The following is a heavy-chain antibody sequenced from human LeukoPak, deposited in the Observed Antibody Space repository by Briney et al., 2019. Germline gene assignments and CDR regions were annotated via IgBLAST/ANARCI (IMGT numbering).Heavy chain of an antibody. CDR3: VRGKANYGSGSDV. CDR1: GLTVSSNY. D-gene: IGHD3-10*01. V-gene: IGHV3-21*01. J-gene: IGHJ6*04. CDR2: ISSSSSYI. Sequence: GGSLRLSCAASGLTVSSNYMNWVRQAPGKGLEWVSSISSSSSYIYYADSVKGRFTISRDNARNSLYLQMNSLRAEDTAVYYCVRGKANYGSGSDVWGKGTTVTVSS.